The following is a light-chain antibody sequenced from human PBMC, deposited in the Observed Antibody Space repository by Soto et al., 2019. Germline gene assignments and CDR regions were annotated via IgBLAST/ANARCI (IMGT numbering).Light chain of an antibody. CDR3: QHYNNWLYS. CDR2: GAS. V-gene: IGKV3-15*01. CDR1: QSVSIN. Sequence: EVVMTQSPATLSVSPGGKATLSCRASQSVSINLAWYQQKPGQPPMLLIYGASTRATDVPARFSGTGSGSEFTLTISILQSEDFAVDYCQHYNNWLYSFGQGTQMEIK. J-gene: IGKJ2*01.